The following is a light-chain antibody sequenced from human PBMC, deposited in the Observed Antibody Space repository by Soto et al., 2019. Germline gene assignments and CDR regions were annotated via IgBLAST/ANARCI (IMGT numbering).Light chain of an antibody. Sequence: EIVMTQSPATLSVSPGQRASLSCKASQSVSTTVALYHQKPGQAPRLLIYGASSRATGTPDRFSGSGSGTDFTLTINRLEPEDFAVYYCQQYGSSPGTFGQGTNVDIK. V-gene: IGKV3-20*01. CDR1: QSVSTT. CDR2: GAS. CDR3: QQYGSSPGT. J-gene: IGKJ1*01.